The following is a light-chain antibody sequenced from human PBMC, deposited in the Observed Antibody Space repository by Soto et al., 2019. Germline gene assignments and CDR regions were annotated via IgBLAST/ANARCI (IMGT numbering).Light chain of an antibody. CDR3: TSYAGTYSFFYV. V-gene: IGLV2-8*01. Sequence: QSVLNQPPSASGSPGQSVTIPCTGTSSDVCAYNYVSWYQQLPGKAPKLIIYEVSKRPSGVPDRFSGSKSGNTASLTVSGLQAEDEADYYCTSYAGTYSFFYVFGTGTKVTVL. CDR1: SSDVCAYNY. CDR2: EVS. J-gene: IGLJ1*01.